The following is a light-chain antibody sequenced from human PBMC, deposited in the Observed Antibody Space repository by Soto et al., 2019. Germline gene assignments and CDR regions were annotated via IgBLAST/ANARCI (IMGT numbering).Light chain of an antibody. Sequence: QSVLTQPPSASGSPGQSVAISCTGTSSEIGGYNFVSWYQQHPGKAPKLMIYDVTKRPSGVPDRFSGSKSGNTATLIVSGLLAEDEADYYCSSHGGSNNPYVFGPGTKVTVL. V-gene: IGLV2-8*01. CDR3: SSHGGSNNPYV. CDR1: SSEIGGYNF. J-gene: IGLJ1*01. CDR2: DVT.